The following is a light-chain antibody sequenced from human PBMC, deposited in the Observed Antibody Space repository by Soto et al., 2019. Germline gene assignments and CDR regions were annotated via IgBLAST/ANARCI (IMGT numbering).Light chain of an antibody. V-gene: IGKV3-20*01. CDR1: QSISSSS. CDR2: DAS. CDR3: QQYGSSPDT. J-gene: IGKJ2*01. Sequence: EIVLTQSPGTLSLTPGEGATLSCRASQSISSSSLAWYQQKPGQAPRLLIYDASTRASGIPDRFSGSGSGADFTLTISRLEPEDFAVYFCQQYGSSPDTFGQGTKLDIK.